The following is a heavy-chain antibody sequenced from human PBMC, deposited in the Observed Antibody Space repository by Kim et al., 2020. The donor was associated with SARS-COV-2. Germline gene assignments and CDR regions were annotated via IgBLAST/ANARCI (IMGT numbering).Heavy chain of an antibody. Sequence: GESLKISCHTSGSKVSTYWIGWVRQLPGKGLELMGVIYPRESDVRYSQSFQGLVTISADGSGAFVHWSALKVSDTAFYYCATGPGVLTNYYFDFWGQGTL. CDR1: GSKVSTYW. D-gene: IGHD4-4*01. V-gene: IGHV5-51*01. J-gene: IGHJ4*02. CDR3: ATGPGVLTNYYFDF. CDR2: IYPRESDV.